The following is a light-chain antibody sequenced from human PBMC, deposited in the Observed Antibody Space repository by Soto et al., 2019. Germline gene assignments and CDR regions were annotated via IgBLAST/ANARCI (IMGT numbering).Light chain of an antibody. CDR3: QVWDSSSDRAV. Sequence: SYELTQPPSVSVAPGQTARITCGATNIGTKSVHWYHQKPGQAPVLVVHDDFDRPSGIPERFSGSNSGDTATLTISRVEVGDEADYYCQVWDSSSDRAVFGTGTKLTVL. V-gene: IGLV3-21*02. CDR2: DDF. J-gene: IGLJ1*01. CDR1: NIGTKS.